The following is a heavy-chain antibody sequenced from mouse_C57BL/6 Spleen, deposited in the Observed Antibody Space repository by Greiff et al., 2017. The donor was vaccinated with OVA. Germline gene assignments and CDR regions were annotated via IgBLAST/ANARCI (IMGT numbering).Heavy chain of an antibody. CDR2: IYPGDGDT. J-gene: IGHJ2*01. Sequence: VQLQESGPELVKPGASVKISCKASGYAFSSSWMNWVKQRPGKGLEWIGRIYPGDGDTNYNGKFKGKATLTADKSSSTAYMQLSSLTSEDSAVYFCAREYYGHYWGKGTTLTVSS. V-gene: IGHV1-82*01. CDR3: AREYYGHY. CDR1: GYAFSSSW. D-gene: IGHD1-1*01.